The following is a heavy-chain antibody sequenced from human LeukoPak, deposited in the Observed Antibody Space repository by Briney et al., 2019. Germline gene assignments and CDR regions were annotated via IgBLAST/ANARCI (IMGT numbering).Heavy chain of an antibody. J-gene: IGHJ4*02. CDR1: GFTFSRYA. Sequence: PGGSQRLSCAASGFTFSRYAMSWVRQAPGKGLEWVSAISGSGGTTYYTDSVKGRFTISRDNSKNTLYLQMNGLRAEDTAVYYCAKAASWELLDYWGQGTLVTVSS. CDR2: ISGSGGTT. D-gene: IGHD1-26*01. CDR3: AKAASWELLDY. V-gene: IGHV3-23*01.